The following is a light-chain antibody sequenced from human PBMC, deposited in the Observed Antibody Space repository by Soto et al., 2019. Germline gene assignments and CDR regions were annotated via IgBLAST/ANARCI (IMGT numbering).Light chain of an antibody. Sequence: QSVLTQPASVSGSPGQSITISCTGTSSDVGGYNYVSWYQQHPGKAPKLMIYDVSNRPSGVSNRFSGSKSGNTASLTISGLQAEDEADYYCSSYTSISTLLYVFGTGTKVTVL. CDR1: SSDVGGYNY. J-gene: IGLJ1*01. CDR3: SSYTSISTLLYV. CDR2: DVS. V-gene: IGLV2-14*01.